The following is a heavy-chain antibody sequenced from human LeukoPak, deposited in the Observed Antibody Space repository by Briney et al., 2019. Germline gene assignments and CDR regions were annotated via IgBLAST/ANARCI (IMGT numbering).Heavy chain of an antibody. CDR1: GFTVSSNY. CDR2: IYSGGST. J-gene: IGHJ4*02. D-gene: IGHD3-9*01. Sequence: PGGSLRLSCAASGFTVSSNYMSWVRQAPGKGLEWVSVIYSGGSTYYADSVKGRFTISRDNAKNSLYLQMNSLRAEDTAVYYCARASRDYDILTGYSGRGYFDYWGQGTLVTVSS. V-gene: IGHV3-66*01. CDR3: ARASRDYDILTGYSGRGYFDY.